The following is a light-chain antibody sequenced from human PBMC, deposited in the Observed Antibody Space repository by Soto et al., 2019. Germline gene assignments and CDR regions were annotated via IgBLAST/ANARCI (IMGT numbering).Light chain of an antibody. V-gene: IGLV2-8*01. Sequence: QSALTQPPSASGSPGQSVTLSCTGTSSDVGGYNYVSWYQQHPGKAPKLVIYEVSTRPSGVPDRCSGSPAGNTGSLTGSGLQAEYEADYNSSSYAGSNNVVFGGGTKLAVL. CDR1: SSDVGGYNY. CDR3: SSYAGSNNVV. CDR2: EVS. J-gene: IGLJ3*02.